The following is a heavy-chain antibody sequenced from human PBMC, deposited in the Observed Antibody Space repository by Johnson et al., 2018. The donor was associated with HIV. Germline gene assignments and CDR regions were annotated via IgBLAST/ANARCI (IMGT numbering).Heavy chain of an antibody. CDR2: ISGGGSAI. Sequence: QVHLVESGGGLVKPGGSLRLSCAVSGFTFSDYYMSWIRQAPGKGLEWISYISGGGSAIYYADSVKGRFTISRDNAKNSLYLQMNSLRAEDTAVYYCARDRVGATAFDIWGQGTLVTVSS. CDR1: GFTFSDYY. V-gene: IGHV3-11*04. D-gene: IGHD1-26*01. J-gene: IGHJ3*02. CDR3: ARDRVGATAFDI.